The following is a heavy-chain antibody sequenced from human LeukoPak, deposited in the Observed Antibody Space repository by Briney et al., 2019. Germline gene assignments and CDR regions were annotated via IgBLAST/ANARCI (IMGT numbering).Heavy chain of an antibody. CDR1: GFTVSSNY. Sequence: GGSLRLSCAASGFTVSSNYMSWVRQAPGKGLEWVSVIYSGGSTYYADSVKGRFTISRDNSKNTLYLQMNSLRAEDTAVYYCAVEESGSGWYGYFQHWGQGTLVTVSS. V-gene: IGHV3-53*01. J-gene: IGHJ1*01. CDR2: IYSGGST. D-gene: IGHD6-19*01. CDR3: AVEESGSGWYGYFQH.